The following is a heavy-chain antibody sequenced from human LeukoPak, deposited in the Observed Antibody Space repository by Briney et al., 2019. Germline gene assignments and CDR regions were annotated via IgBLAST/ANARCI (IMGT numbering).Heavy chain of an antibody. CDR1: GFTFSSYW. CDR3: ARDRGTYYYDTTSHYDAFDI. Sequence: PGGSLRLSCAASGFTFSSYWMSWVRQAPGKGLEWVANIKQDGSEKYYVDSVKGRFTISRDNAKNSIYLQVNSLRAGDTAIYYCARDRGTYYYDTTSHYDAFDIWGQGTMVTVSS. J-gene: IGHJ3*02. D-gene: IGHD3-22*01. V-gene: IGHV3-7*01. CDR2: IKQDGSEK.